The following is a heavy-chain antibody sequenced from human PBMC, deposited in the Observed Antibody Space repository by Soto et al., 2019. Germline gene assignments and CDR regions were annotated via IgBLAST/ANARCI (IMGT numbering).Heavy chain of an antibody. V-gene: IGHV5-51*01. CDR1: GYRFTSYW. Sequence: PGESLKISCKGSGYRFTSYWIAWVRQMPGKGLEWMGIIYPGDSGARYSPSFQGQVTISVDKSISTAYLQWSSLKASDTAIYYCARQLGHDYINNWFDPWGQGTLVTVSS. CDR3: ARQLGHDYINNWFDP. J-gene: IGHJ5*02. D-gene: IGHD4-4*01. CDR2: IYPGDSGA.